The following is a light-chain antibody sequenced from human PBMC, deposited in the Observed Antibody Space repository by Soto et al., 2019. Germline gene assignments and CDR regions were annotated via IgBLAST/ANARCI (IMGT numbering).Light chain of an antibody. J-gene: IGKJ1*01. CDR1: QSMSGW. CDR2: DAS. Sequence: DIQMTQSPSTRSASVGDRVTITFRASQSMSGWLGWYQQEPGKAPKLLIYDASSLARGVPSRFSGGGSGTEFTLTISSLQPDDFATYYCQQYSSYWTFGQGTKVDI. CDR3: QQYSSYWT. V-gene: IGKV1-5*01.